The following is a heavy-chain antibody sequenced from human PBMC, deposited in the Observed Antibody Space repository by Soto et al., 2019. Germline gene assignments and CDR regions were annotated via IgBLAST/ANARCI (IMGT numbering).Heavy chain of an antibody. CDR1: GFTIAAHA. D-gene: IGHD1-26*01. V-gene: IGHV3-23*01. Sequence: PGGSLRLSCAASGFTIAAHAMTWVRQAPGKGLEWVSSISESGDITFYAESVRGRFTISRDNSKNMLFLQLSSLRVEDTAMYYCVPGSSGTAGEDCWGQGTRVTVSS. J-gene: IGHJ4*02. CDR3: VPGSSGTAGEDC. CDR2: ISESGDIT.